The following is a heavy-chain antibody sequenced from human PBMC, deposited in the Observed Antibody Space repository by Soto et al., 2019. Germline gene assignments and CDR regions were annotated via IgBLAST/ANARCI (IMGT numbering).Heavy chain of an antibody. CDR2: INHSGST. J-gene: IGHJ5*02. Sequence: SETLSLTCAVYGGSFSGYYWSWIRQPPGKGLEWIGEINHSGSTNYNPSLKSRVTISVDTSKNQFSLKLSSVTAADTAVYYCARGGGFSIAARPDWFDPWGQGTLVTVSS. V-gene: IGHV4-34*01. CDR3: ARGGGFSIAARPDWFDP. CDR1: GGSFSGYY. D-gene: IGHD6-6*01.